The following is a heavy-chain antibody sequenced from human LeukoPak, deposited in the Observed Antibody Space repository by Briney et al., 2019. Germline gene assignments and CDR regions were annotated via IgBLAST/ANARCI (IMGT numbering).Heavy chain of an antibody. J-gene: IGHJ4*02. V-gene: IGHV5-51*01. Sequence: GGPWNFSGKASGYTSTSYSIGWARQMHGKGLEWMGIFYTVEAVTTNRPSFQGQVTISTDKSISTAYLQWSSLKAWDTAMYYCATLRAVAATRAFDYWGQGTLVTASS. CDR2: FYTVEAVT. CDR3: ATLRAVAATRAFDY. D-gene: IGHD6-19*01. CDR1: GYTSTSYS.